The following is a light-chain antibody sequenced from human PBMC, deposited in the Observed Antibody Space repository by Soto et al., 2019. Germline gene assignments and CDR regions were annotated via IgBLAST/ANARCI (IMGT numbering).Light chain of an antibody. CDR2: GAS. CDR1: QSVSSNF. Sequence: EIVLTQSPGTLSLSPGERATLSCKASQSVSSNFLAWYQRKPGQAPRLLIYGASYRATDIPCRFSGSGAGTDFTITIARLEPEDFAVYYCQQYGTSPPTFDQGPKVEI. CDR3: QQYGTSPPT. V-gene: IGKV3-20*01. J-gene: IGKJ1*01.